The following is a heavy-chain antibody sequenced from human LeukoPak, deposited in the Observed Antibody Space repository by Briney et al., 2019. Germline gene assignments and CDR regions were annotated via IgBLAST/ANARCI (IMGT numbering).Heavy chain of an antibody. J-gene: IGHJ4*02. V-gene: IGHV1-69*13. Sequence: SVKVSCKASGYTFAGYYMHWVRQAPGQGLEWMGGIIPIFGTANYAQKFQGRVTITADESTSTAYMELSSLRSEDTAVYYCARAAISSSWYSFDYWGQGTLVTVSS. D-gene: IGHD6-13*01. CDR3: ARAAISSSWYSFDY. CDR2: IIPIFGTA. CDR1: GYTFAGYY.